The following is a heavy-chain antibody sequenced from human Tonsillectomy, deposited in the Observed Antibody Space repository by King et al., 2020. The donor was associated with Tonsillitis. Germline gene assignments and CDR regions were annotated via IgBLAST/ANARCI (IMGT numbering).Heavy chain of an antibody. CDR3: ASGLVGAADF. Sequence: VQLVESGGGLVQPGGSLRLSCTASGFTFSDQYMDWVRQAPGKGLEWVGRTRNKGNSYTTKYAASWKGRFTISRDDSKNLIYLQMNSLKTEDTAVYYCASGLVGAADFWGQGTLVTVSS. D-gene: IGHD2-15*01. CDR1: GFTFSDQY. V-gene: IGHV3-72*01. CDR2: TRNKGNSYTT. J-gene: IGHJ4*02.